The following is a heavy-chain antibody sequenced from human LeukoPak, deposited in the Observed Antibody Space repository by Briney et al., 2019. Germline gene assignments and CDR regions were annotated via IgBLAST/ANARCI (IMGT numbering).Heavy chain of an antibody. J-gene: IGHJ6*03. Sequence: PGGSLRLSCAASGFTFSSYAMSWVRQAPGKGLEWVSAISDSGGSTYYADSVKGRFTISRDNSKNTLYLQMNSLRAEDTAVYYCAKAYCSSTSCYYYYYMDVWGKGTTVTVSS. D-gene: IGHD2-2*01. V-gene: IGHV3-23*01. CDR1: GFTFSSYA. CDR3: AKAYCSSTSCYYYYYMDV. CDR2: ISDSGGST.